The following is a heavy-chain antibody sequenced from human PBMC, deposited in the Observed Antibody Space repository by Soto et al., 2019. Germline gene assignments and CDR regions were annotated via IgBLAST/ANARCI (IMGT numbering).Heavy chain of an antibody. CDR2: INPSGGST. J-gene: IGHJ6*02. CDR3: ARDSGTAMVYYYYGMDV. Sequence: ASVKVSCKASGYTFTSYYMHWVRQAPGQGLEWMGIINPSGGSTSYAQKFQGRVTMTRDTSTSTVYMELSSLRSEDTAVYYCARDSGTAMVYYYYGMDVWGQGTTVTVSS. V-gene: IGHV1-46*01. D-gene: IGHD5-18*01. CDR1: GYTFTSYY.